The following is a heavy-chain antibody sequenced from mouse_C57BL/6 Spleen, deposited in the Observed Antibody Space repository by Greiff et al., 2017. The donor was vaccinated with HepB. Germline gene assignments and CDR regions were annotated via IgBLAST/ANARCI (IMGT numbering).Heavy chain of an antibody. D-gene: IGHD1-1*01. V-gene: IGHV1-80*01. CDR2: IYPGDGDT. CDR1: GYAFSSYW. CDR3: AREGHYYGSSYVY. Sequence: VQLQQSGAELVKPGASVKISCKASGYAFSSYWMNWVKQRPGKGLEWIGQIYPGDGDTNYNGKFKGKATLTADKSSSTAYMQLSSLTSEDSAVYFCAREGHYYGSSYVYWGQGTTLTVSS. J-gene: IGHJ2*01.